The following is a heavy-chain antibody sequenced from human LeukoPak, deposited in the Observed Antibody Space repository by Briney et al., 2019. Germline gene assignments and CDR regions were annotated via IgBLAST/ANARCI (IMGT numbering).Heavy chain of an antibody. CDR1: GFTFSSYA. CDR3: AKDPSGWYGNWFDP. D-gene: IGHD6-19*01. Sequence: GGSLRLSCAASGFTFSSYAMSWVRRAPGKGLEWVSAISGSGGSTYYADSVKGRFTISRDNSKNTLYLQMNSLRAEDTAVYYCAKDPSGWYGNWFDPWGQGTLVTVSS. J-gene: IGHJ5*02. CDR2: ISGSGGST. V-gene: IGHV3-23*01.